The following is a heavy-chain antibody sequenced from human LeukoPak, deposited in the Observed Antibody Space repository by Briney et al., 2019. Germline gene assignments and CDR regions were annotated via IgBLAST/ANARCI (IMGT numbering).Heavy chain of an antibody. CDR2: ISSSGSTI. V-gene: IGHV3-11*01. D-gene: IGHD5-18*01. CDR1: GFTFSTYW. CDR3: ARGDTAMVTVY. J-gene: IGHJ4*02. Sequence: PGGSLRLSCAAPGFTFSTYWMHWVRQAPGKGLEWVSYISSSGSTIYYADSVKGRFTISRDNAKNSLYLQMNSLRAEDTAVYYCARGDTAMVTVYWGQGTLVTVSS.